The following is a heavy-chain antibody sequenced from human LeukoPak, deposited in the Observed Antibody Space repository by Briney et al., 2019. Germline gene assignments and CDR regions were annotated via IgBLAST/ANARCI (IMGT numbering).Heavy chain of an antibody. CDR3: AKVGFYYYDSSGYYYGH. Sequence: PGGSLRLSCAASGFTFSSYAMSWVRQAPGKGLEWVSAISGSGGSTYYADSVKGRFTISRDNSKNTLYLQMNSLRAEDTAVYYCAKVGFYYYDSSGYYYGHWGQGTLVTVSS. J-gene: IGHJ4*02. CDR1: GFTFSSYA. D-gene: IGHD3-22*01. V-gene: IGHV3-23*01. CDR2: ISGSGGST.